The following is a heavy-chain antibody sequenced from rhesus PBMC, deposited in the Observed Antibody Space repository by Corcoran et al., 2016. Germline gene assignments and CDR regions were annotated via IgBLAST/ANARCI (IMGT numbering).Heavy chain of an antibody. V-gene: IGHV4-173*01. Sequence: QVQLQESGPGLVKPSETLSLTRAVSGGSLSSNYWSWIRPPPGEGLEWIGLISGSGGSTDYNPSLKSRVTISTDTSKNQFSLKLSSVTAADTAVYYCARGVTGTPGRFDVWGPGVLVTVSS. CDR3: ARGVTGTPGRFDV. CDR1: GGSLSSNY. D-gene: IGHD1-7*02. J-gene: IGHJ5-1*01. CDR2: ISGSGGST.